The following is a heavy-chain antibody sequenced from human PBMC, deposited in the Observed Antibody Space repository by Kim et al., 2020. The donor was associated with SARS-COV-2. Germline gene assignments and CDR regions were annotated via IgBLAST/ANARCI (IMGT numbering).Heavy chain of an antibody. J-gene: IGHJ6*02. CDR3: ARDRAPWYTYYYYGMDV. V-gene: IGHV3-30*07. Sequence: KGRFTISRDNSKNTLYLQMNSLRAEDTAVYYCARDRAPWYTYYYYGMDVWGQGTTVTVSS. D-gene: IGHD6-13*01.